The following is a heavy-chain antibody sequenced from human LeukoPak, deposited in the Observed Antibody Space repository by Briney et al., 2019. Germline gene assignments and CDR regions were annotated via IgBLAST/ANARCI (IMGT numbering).Heavy chain of an antibody. CDR3: AKDVEAAISSGGYYFNY. Sequence: GGSLRLSCAASGFTVSSNYMSWVRQAPGKGLEWVSAISGSDGSTYYADSVKGRFTISRDISNNRLYLQMNSLRAEDTAVYYCAKDVEAAISSGGYYFNYWGQGTLVTVSS. V-gene: IGHV3-23*01. D-gene: IGHD6-19*01. CDR1: GFTVSSNY. CDR2: ISGSDGST. J-gene: IGHJ4*02.